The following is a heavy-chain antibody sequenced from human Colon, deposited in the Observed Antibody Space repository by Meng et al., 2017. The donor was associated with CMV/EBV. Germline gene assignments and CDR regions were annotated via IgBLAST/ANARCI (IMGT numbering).Heavy chain of an antibody. D-gene: IGHD3-10*01. V-gene: IGHV4-4*07. CDR2: IYSNGRI. J-gene: IGHJ1*01. CDR1: GGSISGHY. CDR3: GRAGARGVPIDV. Sequence: QLRGPGPGLVKPSETLSPPCTVSGGSISGHYWTWIRRPAGEGLQWLGRIYSNGRIDENYSLRSRVTISVDTSKNQLSLRLTSVTAADTAVYYCGRAGARGVPIDVWGRGTLVTVSS.